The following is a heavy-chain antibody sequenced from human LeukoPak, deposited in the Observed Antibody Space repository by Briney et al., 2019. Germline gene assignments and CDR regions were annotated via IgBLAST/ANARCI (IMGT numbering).Heavy chain of an antibody. Sequence: SETLSLTCAVYGGSFSGYYCSWIRQPPGKGLEWIGEINHSGSTNYNPSLKSRVTISVDTSKNQFSLKLSSVTAPDTAVYYCARDLTGDNWFDPWGQGTLVTVSS. CDR3: ARDLTGDNWFDP. CDR2: INHSGST. J-gene: IGHJ5*02. V-gene: IGHV4-34*01. CDR1: GGSFSGYY. D-gene: IGHD7-27*01.